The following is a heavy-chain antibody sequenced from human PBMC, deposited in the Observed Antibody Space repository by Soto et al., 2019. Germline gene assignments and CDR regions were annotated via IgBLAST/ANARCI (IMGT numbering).Heavy chain of an antibody. V-gene: IGHV1-46*01. CDR2: ISPSGGST. CDR3: ARQWAVTTQEYYYYGMDV. D-gene: IGHD4-17*01. J-gene: IGHJ6*02. Sequence: QVQLVQSGAEVKKPGASVKVSCKASGYTFTSYYMHWVRQAPGQGLEWMGIISPSGGSTSYAQKFQGRVTMTRDTSTSTVYMELSSLRSEDTAVYYCARQWAVTTQEYYYYGMDVWGQGTTVTVSS. CDR1: GYTFTSYY.